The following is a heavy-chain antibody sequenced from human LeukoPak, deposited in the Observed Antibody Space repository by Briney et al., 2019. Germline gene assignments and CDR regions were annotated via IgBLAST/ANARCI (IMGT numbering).Heavy chain of an antibody. CDR1: GLTFSNNG. V-gene: IGHV3-30*03. J-gene: IGHJ4*02. CDR3: ARESGSGWFIDY. CDR2: ISYDGSNK. D-gene: IGHD6-19*01. Sequence: GRSLRLSCAASGLTFSNNGMHWVRQAPGKGLEWVAVISYDGSNKYYADSVKGRFTISRDNSKNTLFLQMNSLRVEDTAIYYCARESGSGWFIDYWGRGTLVSVSS.